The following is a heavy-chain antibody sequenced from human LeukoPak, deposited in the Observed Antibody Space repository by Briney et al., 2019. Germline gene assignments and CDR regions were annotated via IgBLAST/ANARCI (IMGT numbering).Heavy chain of an antibody. Sequence: GGSLRLSCAASGFAFGDYHMSWIRQAPGKGLEWVSYISRSSDYKDFADSVRGRFTVSRDNAKNSMYLQMSSLRAEDTAVYYCAGPTCLRGAYCSTNFWGQGTLVTVYS. V-gene: IGHV3-11*03. CDR2: ISRSSDYK. J-gene: IGHJ4*02. CDR1: GFAFGDYH. CDR3: AGPTCLRGAYCSTNF. D-gene: IGHD2-2*01.